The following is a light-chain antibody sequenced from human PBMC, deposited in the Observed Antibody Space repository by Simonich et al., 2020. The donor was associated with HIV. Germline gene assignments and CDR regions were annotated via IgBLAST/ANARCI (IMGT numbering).Light chain of an antibody. V-gene: IGKV1-13*02. CDR3: QQYNSYPVT. CDR1: QGISSA. CDR2: KAS. Sequence: AIQLTQSPSSLSASVGNRVTITCRASQGISSAFAWYQQKPGKAPKLLIYKASSLERGVPSRFSGSGSGTEFTLTISSLQPDDFATYYCQQYNSYPVTFGQGTKVEIK. J-gene: IGKJ1*01.